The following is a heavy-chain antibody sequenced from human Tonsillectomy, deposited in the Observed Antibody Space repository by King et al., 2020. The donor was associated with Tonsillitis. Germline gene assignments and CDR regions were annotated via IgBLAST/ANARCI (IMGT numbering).Heavy chain of an antibody. CDR1: GFSLSNARMG. J-gene: IGHJ4*02. CDR2: IFSNDEK. D-gene: IGHD3-22*01. V-gene: IGHV2-26*01. CDR3: ARYYYDSSGYYSFFDY. Sequence: VTLKESGPVLVKPTETLTLTCTVSGFSLSNARMGVSWIRQPPGEALEWLAHIFSNDEKTYSTSLKSRLTIAKDTSKSQVVLSMTNMEPVATATDYCARYYYDSSGYYSFFDYWGQGTLVTVSS.